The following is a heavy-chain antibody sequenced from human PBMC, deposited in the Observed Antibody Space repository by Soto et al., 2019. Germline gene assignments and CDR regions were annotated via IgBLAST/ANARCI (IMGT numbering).Heavy chain of an antibody. CDR3: ARGSTMVTYYFDY. J-gene: IGHJ4*02. Sequence: SESLSLAGAVYVGSVSGYYGSWMRQPPGKGLEWIGEINHIGSTNYNPSLKSRVTISVDTSKNQFSLKLSSVTAADTAVYYCARGSTMVTYYFDYWGQGTLVTVSS. D-gene: IGHD4-17*01. V-gene: IGHV4-34*01. CDR2: INHIGST. CDR1: VGSVSGYY.